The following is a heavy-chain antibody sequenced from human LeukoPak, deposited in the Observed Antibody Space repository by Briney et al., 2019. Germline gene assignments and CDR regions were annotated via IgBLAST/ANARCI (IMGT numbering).Heavy chain of an antibody. V-gene: IGHV5-51*01. CDR2: IYPGDSDT. Sequence: GESLKISCKGSGYSFTSYWIGWVRQMPGKGLEWMGIIYPGDSDTRYSPSFQDQVTISADKSISTAYLQWSSLKASDTAMYYCARRGYSYGSGGYYYYVDVWGKGTTVTVSS. D-gene: IGHD5-18*01. CDR3: ARRGYSYGSGGYYYYVDV. CDR1: GYSFTSYW. J-gene: IGHJ6*03.